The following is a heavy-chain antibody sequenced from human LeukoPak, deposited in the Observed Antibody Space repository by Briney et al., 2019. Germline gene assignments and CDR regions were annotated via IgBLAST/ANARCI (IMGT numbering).Heavy chain of an antibody. CDR2: IYPGDSDT. CDR3: ARSVQFRWLCEPRRPFYYGVDV. V-gene: IGHV5-51*01. J-gene: IGHJ6*02. Sequence: GESLKISCQGSGYSFADYWLGWVRQMPGKGLDWMGIIYPGDSDTRYSPSFQGQVTISADKSIRTAYLQWSSLKASATAMYYCARSVQFRWLCEPRRPFYYGVDVWGQGTTVTVSS. D-gene: IGHD5-24*01. CDR1: GYSFADYW.